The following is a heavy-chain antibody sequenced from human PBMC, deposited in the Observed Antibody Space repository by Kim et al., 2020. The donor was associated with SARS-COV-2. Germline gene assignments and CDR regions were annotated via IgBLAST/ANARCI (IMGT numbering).Heavy chain of an antibody. Sequence: SQTLSLTCAISGDSVSSNSAAWNWIRQSPSRGLEWLGRTYYRSKWYNDYAVSVKSRITINPDTSKNQFSLQLNSVTPEDTAVYYCARVLEIAAAVTGYYYYGMDVWGQGTTVTVSS. CDR2: TYYRSKWYN. CDR3: ARVLEIAAAVTGYYYYGMDV. D-gene: IGHD6-13*01. J-gene: IGHJ6*02. V-gene: IGHV6-1*01. CDR1: GDSVSSNSAA.